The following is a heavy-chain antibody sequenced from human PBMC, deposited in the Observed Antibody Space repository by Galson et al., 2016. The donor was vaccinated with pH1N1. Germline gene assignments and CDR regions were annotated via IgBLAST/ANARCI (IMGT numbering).Heavy chain of an antibody. J-gene: IGHJ3*02. Sequence: TLSLTCTVSGDSISSGNYYWSRIRQPAGKGLECLGYIYTNGRSKYNPSLESRVTISIDTSKNQFSLKLSPVTAADTAMYYCARDDTGYDRLNAFDIWGHGTLVTVSS. CDR3: ARDDTGYDRLNAFDI. V-gene: IGHV4-61*09. CDR2: IYTNGRS. CDR1: GDSISSGNYY. D-gene: IGHD3-9*01.